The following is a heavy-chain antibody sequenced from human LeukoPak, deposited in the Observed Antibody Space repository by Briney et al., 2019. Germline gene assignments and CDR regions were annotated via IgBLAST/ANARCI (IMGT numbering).Heavy chain of an antibody. V-gene: IGHV4-39*01. CDR3: AIRGDFDY. CDR1: GGSISSSSYY. D-gene: IGHD3-10*01. CDR2: IYYSGST. J-gene: IGHJ4*02. Sequence: SETLSLTCTVSGGSISSSSYYWGWIRQPPGKGPEWIGSIYYSGSTYYNPSLKSRVTISVDTSKNQFSLKLSSVTAADTAVYYCAIRGDFDYWGQGTLVTVSS.